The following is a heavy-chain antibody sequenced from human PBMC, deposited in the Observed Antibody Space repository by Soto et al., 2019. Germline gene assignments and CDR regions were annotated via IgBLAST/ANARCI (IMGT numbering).Heavy chain of an antibody. V-gene: IGHV1-46*03. CDR2: INPSGGST. CDR3: ASFSGDYGHAFDY. D-gene: IGHD4-17*01. Sequence: GASVKVSCKASGYTFTSYYMHWVRQAPGQGLEWMGIINPSGGSTSYAQKFQGRVTMTRDTSTSTVYMELSSLRSEDTAVYYCASFSGDYGHAFDYWGQGTLVTSPQ. J-gene: IGHJ4*02. CDR1: GYTFTSYY.